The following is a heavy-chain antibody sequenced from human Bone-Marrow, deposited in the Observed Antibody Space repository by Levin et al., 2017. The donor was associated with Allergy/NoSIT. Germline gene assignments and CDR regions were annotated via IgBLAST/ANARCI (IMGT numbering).Heavy chain of an antibody. CDR2: INHSGGT. CDR3: AREDATGSFSLD. J-gene: IGHJ4*02. Sequence: SETLSLTCAVSGGSFSGYYWSWIHQTPGKGLEWIGEINHSGGTTYNPSLKSRVTMSVDTSKNQFSLKLTSVTAADTAVYYCAREDATGSFSLDWGQGSLVTVSS. V-gene: IGHV4-34*01. D-gene: IGHD3-10*01. CDR1: GGSFSGYY.